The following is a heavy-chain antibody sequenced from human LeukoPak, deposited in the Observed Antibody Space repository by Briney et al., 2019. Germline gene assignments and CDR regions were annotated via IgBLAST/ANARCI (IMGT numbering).Heavy chain of an antibody. D-gene: IGHD3-10*01. CDR2: IYTGGST. J-gene: IGHJ4*02. CDR3: ARERSGSYDEHFDY. CDR1: GGSISSGSYY. Sequence: SETLSLTCTVSGGSISSGSYYWSWIRQPAGKGLEWIGRIYTGGSTDYNPSLKSRVTISFDTSKNQFSLKLSSVTAADTAVYYCARERSGSYDEHFDYWGQGTLVTVSS. V-gene: IGHV4-61*02.